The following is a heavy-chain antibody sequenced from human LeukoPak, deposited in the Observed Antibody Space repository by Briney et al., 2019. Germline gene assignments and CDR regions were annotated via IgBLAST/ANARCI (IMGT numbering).Heavy chain of an antibody. Sequence: ASVKVSCKASGYTFTSYYIHWVRQAPGQGLEWMGLINPSGDSTRYAQKFQGRVTMTRDTSTSTVYMELSRLRSEDTDVYYCARVSGYSYGRLFDYWGQGTLVSVSS. CDR3: ARVSGYSYGRLFDY. CDR2: INPSGDST. J-gene: IGHJ4*02. CDR1: GYTFTSYY. V-gene: IGHV1-46*01. D-gene: IGHD5-18*01.